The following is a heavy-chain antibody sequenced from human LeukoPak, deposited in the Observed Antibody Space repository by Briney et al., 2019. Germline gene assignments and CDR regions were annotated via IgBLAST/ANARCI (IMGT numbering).Heavy chain of an antibody. CDR1: GYAFSFYG. CDR2: ISVNNGNT. Sequence: ASVKVSCKASGYAFSFYGINWVRQAPGQGLEWMGFISVNNGNTHCAEKFQGRVTMATDTSTSTAYLEVRSLRSDDTAVYYCQRITIFGVVIDFDYWGPGTLVTVSS. D-gene: IGHD3-3*01. J-gene: IGHJ4*02. V-gene: IGHV1-18*01. CDR3: QRITIFGVVIDFDY.